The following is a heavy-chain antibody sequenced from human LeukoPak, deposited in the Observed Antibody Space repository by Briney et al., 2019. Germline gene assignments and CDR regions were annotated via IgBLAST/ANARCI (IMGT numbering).Heavy chain of an antibody. J-gene: IGHJ3*02. D-gene: IGHD1-26*01. CDR3: ARRVTVGNVWGDFDI. CDR1: GFTFSSHV. Sequence: PGGSPRLSCAASGFTFSSHVMNWVRRALGKGLEWVSTISGSGDRAYHADSVKGRFTISRDNSKSTLYLQMNSLRAEDTAVYYCARRVTVGNVWGDFDIWGQGTMVTVS. V-gene: IGHV3-23*01. CDR2: ISGSGDRA.